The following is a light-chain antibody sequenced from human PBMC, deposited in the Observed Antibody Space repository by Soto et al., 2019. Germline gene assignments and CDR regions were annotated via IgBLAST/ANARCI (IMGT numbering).Light chain of an antibody. Sequence: QSVLTQPASVSGSPGQSITISCTVTSSDVGGYNYVSWYQQHPGKAPKLMIYDVSNRPSGVSNRFSGSKSGNTASLTISGLQAEDEADYYCSSYTSSSPYVFGTGNKITVL. V-gene: IGLV2-14*01. CDR3: SSYTSSSPYV. CDR1: SSDVGGYNY. J-gene: IGLJ1*01. CDR2: DVS.